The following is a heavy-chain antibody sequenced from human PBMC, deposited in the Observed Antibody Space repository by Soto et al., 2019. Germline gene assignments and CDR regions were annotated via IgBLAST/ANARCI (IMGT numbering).Heavy chain of an antibody. D-gene: IGHD1-7*01. CDR2: IIPIFGTA. CDR1: GGTFSSYA. V-gene: IGHV1-69*12. CDR3: ARTSRGDWNSPYNWFDP. Sequence: QVQLVQSGAEVKKPGSSVKVSCKASGGTFSSYAISWVRQAPGQGVEWMGGIIPIFGTANYAQKFQGRVTITADESTSTAYMELSSLRSDDTAVYYCARTSRGDWNSPYNWFDPWGQGTLVTVSS. J-gene: IGHJ5*02.